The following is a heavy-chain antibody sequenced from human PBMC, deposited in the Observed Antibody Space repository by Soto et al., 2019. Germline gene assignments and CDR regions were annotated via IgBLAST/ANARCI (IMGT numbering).Heavy chain of an antibody. CDR2: ISGSGATT. V-gene: IGHV3-23*01. CDR1: GFRFSSYA. J-gene: IGHJ3*02. Sequence: EVQLLESGGGLVQRGGSLRLSCAASGFRFSSYALTWVRQAPGKGLEWVSGISGSGATTYYADSAKGRFIISRDNSKNILYLQMTGLRVEDTAMYYCAIEPLPAPDTDSFDIWGQGTMVTVSS. CDR3: AIEPLPAPDTDSFDI.